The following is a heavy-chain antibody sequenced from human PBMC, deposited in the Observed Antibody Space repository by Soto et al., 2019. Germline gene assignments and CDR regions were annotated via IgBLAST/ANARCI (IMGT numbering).Heavy chain of an antibody. Sequence: SETLSLTCTVSGGSISSYYWSWIRQPPGKGLEWIGYIYYSGSTNYNPSLKSRVTISVDTSKNQFSLKLSSVTAADTAVYYCARSYYDSSGYYSFTHDAFDIWGQGTMVTVSS. CDR3: ARSYYDSSGYYSFTHDAFDI. J-gene: IGHJ3*02. D-gene: IGHD3-22*01. V-gene: IGHV4-59*01. CDR1: GGSISSYY. CDR2: IYYSGST.